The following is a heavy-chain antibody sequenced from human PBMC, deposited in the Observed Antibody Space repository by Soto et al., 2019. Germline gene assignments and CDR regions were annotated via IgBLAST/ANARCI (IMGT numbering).Heavy chain of an antibody. CDR1: GYTFTSYA. CDR3: ARDRGPLMVFDGYFQH. Sequence: GASVKVSCKASGYTFTSYAMHWVRQAPGQRLEWMGWINAGNGNTKYSQKFQGRVTITRDTSASTAYMELSSLRSEDTAVYYCARDRGPLMVFDGYFQHWGQGTLVTVSS. J-gene: IGHJ1*01. CDR2: INAGNGNT. D-gene: IGHD2-8*01. V-gene: IGHV1-3*01.